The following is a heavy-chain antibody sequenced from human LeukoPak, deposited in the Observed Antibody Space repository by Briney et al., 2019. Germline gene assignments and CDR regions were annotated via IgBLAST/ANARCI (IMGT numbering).Heavy chain of an antibody. V-gene: IGHV1-69*04. D-gene: IGHD3-22*01. CDR1: GGTFSNYA. Sequence: ASVKVSCKPSGGTFSNYAISWVRQAPGQGLEWMGRIIPLLDIPHYAQKFQGRVSITADKSTSTAYMELSSLRSEDTAVYYCAREESSSGYYYVTFFDFWGQGTLVTVSS. J-gene: IGHJ4*02. CDR2: IIPLLDIP. CDR3: AREESSSGYYYVTFFDF.